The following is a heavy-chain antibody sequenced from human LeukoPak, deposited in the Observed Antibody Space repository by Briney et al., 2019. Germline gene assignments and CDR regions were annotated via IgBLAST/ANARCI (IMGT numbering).Heavy chain of an antibody. Sequence: GESLKISCKGSRYSFTSYWIGWVRQMPGKGLEWMGFIYPGDSDTRYSPSFQGQVTISADKSISTAYLQWSSLKASDTAMYYCARRDFYDSSGSYDGGAFDIWGQGTMVTVSS. CDR1: RYSFTSYW. J-gene: IGHJ3*02. CDR2: IYPGDSDT. D-gene: IGHD3-22*01. V-gene: IGHV5-51*01. CDR3: ARRDFYDSSGSYDGGAFDI.